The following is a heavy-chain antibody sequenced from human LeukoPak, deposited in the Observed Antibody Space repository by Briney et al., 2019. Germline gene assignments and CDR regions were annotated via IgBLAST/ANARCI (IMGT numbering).Heavy chain of an antibody. D-gene: IGHD3-9*01. CDR1: GFTFSSYW. CDR2: IKQDGSEK. CDR3: ARDPIPSVLRYLGVFDY. J-gene: IGHJ4*02. Sequence: SGGSLRLSCAASGFTFSSYWMSWVRQAPGKGLEWVANIKQDGSEKYYVDSVKGRFTISRDNAKNSLYLQMNSLRAEDTAVYYCARDPIPSVLRYLGVFDYWGQGTLVTVSS. V-gene: IGHV3-7*01.